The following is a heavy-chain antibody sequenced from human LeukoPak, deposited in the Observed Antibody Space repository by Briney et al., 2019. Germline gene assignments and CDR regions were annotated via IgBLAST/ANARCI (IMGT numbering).Heavy chain of an antibody. CDR1: GFIFSTYE. CDR3: ARDPYSGAYGDTYYYFMDV. D-gene: IGHD1-26*01. V-gene: IGHV3-48*03. J-gene: IGHJ6*03. CDR2: ISYNGRSI. Sequence: GGSLRLSCAASGFIFSTYEMNWVRQAPGKGLEWLSYISYNGRSIYYADSVKGRFTISRDNARNSLYLQMNSLTAEDTAVYYCARDPYSGAYGDTYYYFMDVWGKGTTVTISS.